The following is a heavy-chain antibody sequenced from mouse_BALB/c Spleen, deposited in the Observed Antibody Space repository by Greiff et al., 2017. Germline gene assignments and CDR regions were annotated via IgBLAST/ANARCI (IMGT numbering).Heavy chain of an antibody. CDR2: INPYNGAT. J-gene: IGHJ3*01. CDR3: ARDGYFSTSSWFAY. Sequence: VQLQQSGPELVKPGASVKISCKASGYSFTGYYMHWVKQSHVKSLEWIGRINPYNGATSYNQNFKDKASLTVDKSSSTAYMELHSLTSEDSAVYYCARDGYFSTSSWFAYWGQGTLVTVSA. V-gene: IGHV1-31*01. CDR1: GYSFTGYY. D-gene: IGHD2-3*01.